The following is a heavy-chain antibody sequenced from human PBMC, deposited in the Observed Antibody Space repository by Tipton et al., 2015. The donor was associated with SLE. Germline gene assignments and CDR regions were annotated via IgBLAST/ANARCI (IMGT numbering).Heavy chain of an antibody. J-gene: IGHJ6*02. CDR2: ISAYNGNT. D-gene: IGHD2-8*01. Sequence: QLVQSGAEVKKPGASVKVSCKASGYTFTSYGIGWVRQAPGQGLEWMGWISAYNGNTNYAQKLQGRVTMTTDTSTSTACMELRSLRSDDTAVYYGARADNGYYYGMDVWGQGTTVTVSS. CDR1: GYTFTSYG. CDR3: ARADNGYYYGMDV. V-gene: IGHV1-18*01.